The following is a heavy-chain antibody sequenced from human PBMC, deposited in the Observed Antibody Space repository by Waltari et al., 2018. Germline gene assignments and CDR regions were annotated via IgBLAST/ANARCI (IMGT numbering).Heavy chain of an antibody. V-gene: IGHV1-2*02. D-gene: IGHD6-19*01. CDR2: INPNNGGI. CDR3: VKDGTLVGWYGDF. CDR1: GYTFTAYY. Sequence: QVQLVQSGAEVKNPGASVKVSCKASGYTFTAYYIHWVRQAPGQGLEWMGWINPNNGGISYAEKFQGRVTLTRDTSISTAYMELIGLRSDDTALYYCVKDGTLVGWYGDFWGQGTLVTVSS. J-gene: IGHJ4*02.